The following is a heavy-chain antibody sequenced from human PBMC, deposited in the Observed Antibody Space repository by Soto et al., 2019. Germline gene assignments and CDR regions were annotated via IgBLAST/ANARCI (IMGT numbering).Heavy chain of an antibody. V-gene: IGHV3-23*01. Sequence: EVQLLESGGGLVQPGGSLRLSCAASGFTFSSYAMSWVRQAPGKGQEWVSAISGSGGSTYYADSVKGRFTISRDNSKNTLYLQMNSLRAEDTAVYYCAKDFYGDYYYYYGMDVWGQGTTVTVSS. J-gene: IGHJ6*02. CDR3: AKDFYGDYYYYYGMDV. CDR1: GFTFSSYA. D-gene: IGHD3-3*01. CDR2: ISGSGGST.